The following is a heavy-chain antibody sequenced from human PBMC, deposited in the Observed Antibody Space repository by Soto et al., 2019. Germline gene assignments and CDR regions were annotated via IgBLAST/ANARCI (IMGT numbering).Heavy chain of an antibody. V-gene: IGHV3-30*18. J-gene: IGHJ4*02. Sequence: QVQLVESGGGVVQPGRSLRLSCAASGFTFTSYAMHWVRQAPGKGLEYVAIISYDGSNTYYADSVKDRFTISRDNSKNTVYLQINSLRAENTAVYYCAKDGETKQWLRYFDYWGQGTLVTVSS. D-gene: IGHD6-19*01. CDR3: AKDGETKQWLRYFDY. CDR2: ISYDGSNT. CDR1: GFTFTSYA.